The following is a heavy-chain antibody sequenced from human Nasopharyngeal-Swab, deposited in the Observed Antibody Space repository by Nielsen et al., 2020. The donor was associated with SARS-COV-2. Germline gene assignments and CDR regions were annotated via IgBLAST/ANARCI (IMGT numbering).Heavy chain of an antibody. D-gene: IGHD3-22*01. V-gene: IGHV4-34*01. CDR3: ARGQGPRHYYDSSGYYYDVLGRGYYFDY. Sequence: PGKGLEWIGEINHSGSTNYNPSLESRVTISVDTSKNQFSLKLSSVTAADTAVYYCARGQGPRHYYDSSGYYYDVLGRGYYFDYWGQGTLVTVSS. CDR2: INHSGST. J-gene: IGHJ4*02.